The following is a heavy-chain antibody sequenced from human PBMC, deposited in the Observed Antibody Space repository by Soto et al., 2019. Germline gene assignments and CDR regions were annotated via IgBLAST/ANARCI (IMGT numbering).Heavy chain of an antibody. CDR1: GGSISSYY. CDR3: ARDRSYYGSGSLPPSGMAV. J-gene: IGHJ6*02. V-gene: IGHV4-59*01. D-gene: IGHD3-10*01. CDR2: IYYSGST. Sequence: SETLSLTCTVSGGSISSYYWSWIRQPPGKGLEWIGYIYYSGSTNYNPSLKSRVTISVDTSKNQFSLKLSSVTAADTAVYYCARDRSYYGSGSLPPSGMAVWGQGTTVTVSS.